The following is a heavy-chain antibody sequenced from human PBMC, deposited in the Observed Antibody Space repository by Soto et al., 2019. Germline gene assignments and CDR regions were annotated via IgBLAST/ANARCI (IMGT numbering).Heavy chain of an antibody. V-gene: IGHV3-30-3*01. J-gene: IGHJ4*02. CDR3: AREIGDTDDY. Sequence: PGGSLRLSCAASGFTFSSYAMHWVRQAPGKGLEWVAVISYDGSNKYYADSVKGRFTISRDNSKNTLYLQMNSLRAEDTAVYYCAREIGDTDDYWGLGTLVTVSS. CDR1: GFTFSSYA. D-gene: IGHD3-3*01. CDR2: ISYDGSNK.